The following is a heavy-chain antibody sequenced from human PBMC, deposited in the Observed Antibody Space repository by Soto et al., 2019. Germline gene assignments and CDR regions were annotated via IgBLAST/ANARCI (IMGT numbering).Heavy chain of an antibody. J-gene: IGHJ6*02. D-gene: IGHD2-21*02. CDR2: IWYDGSNK. Sequence: GGSLRLSCAASGFTFSSYGMHWVRQAPGKGLEWVAVIWYDGSNKYYADSVKGRFTISRDNSKDTLYLQMNSLRAEDTAVYYCARDYIFWAHCGGHCTQGHGMEVWGQGTTVTVS. V-gene: IGHV3-33*01. CDR3: ARDYIFWAHCGGHCTQGHGMEV. CDR1: GFTFSSYG.